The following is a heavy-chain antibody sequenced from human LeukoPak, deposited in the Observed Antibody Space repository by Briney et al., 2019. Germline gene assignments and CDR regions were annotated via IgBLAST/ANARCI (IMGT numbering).Heavy chain of an antibody. CDR3: ARLATPLSWFDP. V-gene: IGHV4-59*01. CDR1: GGSISTYY. Sequence: SETLSLTCTVSGGSISTYYWSWIRQSPGKAMEWIGCIYDSGSTNYNPSLKSRVTISLDTSKNQFSLKLRSMTAADTAVYFCARLATPLSWFDPWGQGTLVTVSS. D-gene: IGHD2-15*01. CDR2: IYDSGST. J-gene: IGHJ5*02.